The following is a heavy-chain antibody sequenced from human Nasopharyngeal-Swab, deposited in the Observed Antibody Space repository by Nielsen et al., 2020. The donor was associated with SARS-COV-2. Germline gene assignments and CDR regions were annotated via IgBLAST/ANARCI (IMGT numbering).Heavy chain of an antibody. D-gene: IGHD1-1*01. CDR2: IYRLGGT. Sequence: SETLSLTCTVSGGSISSGDYYWSWIRQLPGKGLEWIGYIYRLGGTSYNPSLKSRVTISLDASNNQFSLRLSSVTAANTAMFYCARGTPFDYWGQGILVTVSS. CDR3: ARGTPFDY. V-gene: IGHV4-31*03. J-gene: IGHJ4*02. CDR1: GGSISSGDYY.